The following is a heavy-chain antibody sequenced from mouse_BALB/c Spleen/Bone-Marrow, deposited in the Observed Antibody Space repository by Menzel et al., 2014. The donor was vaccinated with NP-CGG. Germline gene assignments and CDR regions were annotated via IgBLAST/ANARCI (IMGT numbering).Heavy chain of an antibody. CDR1: GFTFSRYD. CDR2: INSNGGGT. Sequence: EVMLVESGGGLVQPGGSLKLSCAASGFTFSRYDMSWVRQTPDMRLELVANINSNGGGTYYPDSVKGRVTISRDNAKNTAYLQMSSLKSEDTAMYFCARGGGKGGLAYWGQGTLVTVSA. V-gene: IGHV5-6-3*01. D-gene: IGHD3-3*01. CDR3: ARGGGKGGLAY. J-gene: IGHJ3*01.